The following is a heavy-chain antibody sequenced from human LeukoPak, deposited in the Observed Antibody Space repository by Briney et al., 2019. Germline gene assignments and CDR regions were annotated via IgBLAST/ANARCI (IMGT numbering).Heavy chain of an antibody. V-gene: IGHV4-34*01. D-gene: IGHD6-19*01. CDR2: INHSGRT. CDR1: GGSLSGHY. CDR3: ARGSTVAGRMWGYYFDY. Sequence: PSETLSLTCAVYGGSLSGHYWSWIRQPPGKGLEWIGEINHSGRTNYNPSLKSRVTISVDTSKNQLSLKLSSVTAADTAVYYCARGSTVAGRMWGYYFDYWGQGTLVTVSS. J-gene: IGHJ4*02.